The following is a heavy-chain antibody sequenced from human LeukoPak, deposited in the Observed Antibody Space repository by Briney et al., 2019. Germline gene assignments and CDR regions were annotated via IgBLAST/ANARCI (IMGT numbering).Heavy chain of an antibody. Sequence: GGSLRLSCAASGFTISSYAMSWVRQAPGKGLEWVSGISGSGGSTYYADSVKGRFTISRDNSKNTLYLQMNSLRAEDTAVYYCAKHYDSSGYFYYYYMDVWGKGTTATVSS. D-gene: IGHD3-22*01. V-gene: IGHV3-23*01. J-gene: IGHJ6*03. CDR2: ISGSGGST. CDR1: GFTISSYA. CDR3: AKHYDSSGYFYYYYMDV.